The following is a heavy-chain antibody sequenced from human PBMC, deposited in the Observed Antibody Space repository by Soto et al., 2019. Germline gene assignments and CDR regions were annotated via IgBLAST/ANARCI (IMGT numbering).Heavy chain of an antibody. CDR3: ARELELLDYFDY. D-gene: IGHD1-7*01. CDR1: GGSFSCYY. CDR2: INHSGST. V-gene: IGHV4-34*01. Sequence: SETLSLTCAVYGGSFSCYYWSWIRQPPGKGLEWIGEINHSGSTNYNPSLKSRVTISVDTSKNQFSLKLSSVTAADTAVYYCARELELLDYFDYWGQGTLVTVSS. J-gene: IGHJ4*02.